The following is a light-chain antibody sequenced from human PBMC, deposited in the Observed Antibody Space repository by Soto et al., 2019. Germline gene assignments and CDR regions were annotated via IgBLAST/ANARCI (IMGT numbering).Light chain of an antibody. J-gene: IGKJ2*01. CDR2: DAS. CDR3: QNFYSAPYT. CDR1: QGISNY. V-gene: IGKV1-27*01. Sequence: DIQMTQSPSSLSASVGDRVTITCRASQGISNYLAWYQQKPGKVPKLLIYDASTLQSGVPSGFSGSGSGTDFTLAISSLQPGDVATYYCQNFYSAPYTFGQGTKLEIK.